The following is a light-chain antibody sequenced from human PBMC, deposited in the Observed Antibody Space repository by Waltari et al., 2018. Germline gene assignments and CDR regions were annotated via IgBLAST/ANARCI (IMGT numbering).Light chain of an antibody. CDR3: QQYNNWRT. J-gene: IGKJ2*01. CDR2: GAS. V-gene: IGKV3-15*01. Sequence: EVLMTQSPPTLSVSPGERATLSCRGSQSIARNLAWYQQKPGQAPRLLIYGASTRATDVPDRFSGSGSGTEFTLTISSLQSEDFAVYYCQQYNNWRTFGQGTKLEIK. CDR1: QSIARN.